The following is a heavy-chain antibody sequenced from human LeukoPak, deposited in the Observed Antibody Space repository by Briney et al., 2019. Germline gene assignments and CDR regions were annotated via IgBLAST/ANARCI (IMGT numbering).Heavy chain of an antibody. V-gene: IGHV4-59*08. CDR2: IYYSGSA. Sequence: SETLSLTCTVSGGSISSYYWSWIRQPPGKGLEWIGYIYYSGSANYNPSLKSRVTISVDTSKNQFSLRLSSVTAADTAVYYCASASSPHDAFDIWGQGTMVTVSS. CDR3: ASASSPHDAFDI. J-gene: IGHJ3*02. CDR1: GGSISSYY.